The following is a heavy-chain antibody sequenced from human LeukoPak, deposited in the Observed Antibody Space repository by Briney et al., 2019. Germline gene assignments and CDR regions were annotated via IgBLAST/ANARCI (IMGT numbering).Heavy chain of an antibody. CDR2: IYYSGST. CDR1: GGSISSSSYY. V-gene: IGHV4-39*01. CDR3: ARHHRGFLWPRSGYFDY. Sequence: SETLSLTCTVSGGSISSSSYYWGWIRQPPGKGLEWIGSIYYSGSTYYNPSLKSRVTISVDTSKNQFSLKLSSVTAADTAVYYCARHHRGFLWPRSGYFDYWGQGTLVTVSS. J-gene: IGHJ4*02. D-gene: IGHD3-10*01.